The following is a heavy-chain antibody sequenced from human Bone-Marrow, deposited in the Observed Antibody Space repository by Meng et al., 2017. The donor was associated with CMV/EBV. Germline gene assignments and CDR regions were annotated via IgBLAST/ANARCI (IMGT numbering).Heavy chain of an antibody. CDR2: INPNSGGT. V-gene: IGHV1-2*02. CDR3: ATAPVLMVYRAFDP. D-gene: IGHD2-8*01. CDR1: GYIFTGYY. J-gene: IGHJ5*02. Sequence: ASVKVSCKTSGYIFTGYYTHWVRQAPGQGLEWMGWINPNSGGTNYAQKFQGRVTMTRDTSISTAYMELSRLRSDDTAVYYCATAPVLMVYRAFDPWGQGTLVTVSS.